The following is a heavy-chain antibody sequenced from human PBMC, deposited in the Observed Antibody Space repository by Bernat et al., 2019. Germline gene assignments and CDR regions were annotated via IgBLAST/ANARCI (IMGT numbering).Heavy chain of an antibody. D-gene: IGHD3-3*01. CDR3: ARGRTIFGVGNYYYYYMDV. CDR1: GFTFSSYE. V-gene: IGHV3-48*03. J-gene: IGHJ6*03. CDR2: ISSSGSTI. Sequence: EVQLVESGGGLVQPGGSLRLSCAASGFTFSSYEMNWVRQAPGKGLEWVSYISSSGSTIYYADSVKGRFTISRDNAKNSLYLQMNSLRAEDTAVYYCARGRTIFGVGNYYYYYMDVWGKGTTVTVSS.